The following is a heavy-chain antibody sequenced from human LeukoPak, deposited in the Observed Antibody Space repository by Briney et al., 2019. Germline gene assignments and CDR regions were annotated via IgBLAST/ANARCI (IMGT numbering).Heavy chain of an antibody. Sequence: SETLSLTCTVSGGSISSSSYYWGWIRQPPGKGLEWIGSIYYSGSTYYNPSLKSRVTISVDTSKNQFSLKLSSVTAADTAVYYCARHRTPYNWNPYFDYWGQGTLVTVSS. CDR1: GGSISSSSYY. J-gene: IGHJ4*02. V-gene: IGHV4-39*01. CDR3: ARHRTPYNWNPYFDY. CDR2: IYYSGST. D-gene: IGHD1-20*01.